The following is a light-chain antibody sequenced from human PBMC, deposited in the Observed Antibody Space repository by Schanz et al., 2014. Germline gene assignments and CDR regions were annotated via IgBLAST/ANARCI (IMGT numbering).Light chain of an antibody. J-gene: IGLJ2*01. V-gene: IGLV8-61*01. CDR2: NTN. CDR1: SGSVSTNYY. CDR3: VLYMGYGVSV. Sequence: QTVVTQEPSFSVSPGGTVTLTCGLSSGSVSTNYYPSWYQQTPGQAPRTLMHNTNTRSSGVPDRFSGSILGNKAALTITGAQADDESDYYCVLYMGYGVSVFGGGTKLTVL.